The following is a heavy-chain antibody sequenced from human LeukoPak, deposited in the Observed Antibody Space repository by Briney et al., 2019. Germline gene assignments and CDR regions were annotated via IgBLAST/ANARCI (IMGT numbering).Heavy chain of an antibody. CDR3: ARGKSARGVSYNWFDP. J-gene: IGHJ5*02. D-gene: IGHD3-10*01. CDR1: GYTFTSYD. V-gene: IGHV1-8*01. CDR2: MNPNSGNT. Sequence: GASVKVSCKASGYTFTSYDINWVRQATGQGLEWMGWMNPNSGNTGYAQKFQGRVTMTRNTSISTAYMELSSLRSEDTAVYYCARGKSARGVSYNWFDPWGQGTLVTVSS.